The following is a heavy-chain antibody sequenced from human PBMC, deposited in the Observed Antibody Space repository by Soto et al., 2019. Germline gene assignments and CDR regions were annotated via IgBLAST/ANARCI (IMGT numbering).Heavy chain of an antibody. V-gene: IGHV1-18*01. CDR1: GYTFTSYG. Sequence: QVQLVQSGAEVKKPGASVKVSCKASGYTFTSYGISWVRQAPGQGVERLGWINPYHGNTLYAQKLQGRVTMTTDTSTNTAYMELRSLRSDDTAVYYCARDWFGIDYWGQGTLVTVSS. D-gene: IGHD3-16*01. CDR3: ARDWFGIDY. J-gene: IGHJ4*02. CDR2: INPYHGNT.